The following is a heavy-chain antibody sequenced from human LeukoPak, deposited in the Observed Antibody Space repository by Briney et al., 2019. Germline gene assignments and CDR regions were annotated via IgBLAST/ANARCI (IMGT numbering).Heavy chain of an antibody. Sequence: QTGGSLRLSCAASGFTFSSYSMNWVRQAPGKGLEWVSYISSSSSTIYYADSVKGRFTISRDNAKNSLYLQMASLRAEDTATYYCAREWYEYGGDSGGYWGQGTLVTVSS. D-gene: IGHD2-21*02. J-gene: IGHJ4*02. CDR3: AREWYEYGGDSGGY. V-gene: IGHV3-48*04. CDR1: GFTFSSYS. CDR2: ISSSSSTI.